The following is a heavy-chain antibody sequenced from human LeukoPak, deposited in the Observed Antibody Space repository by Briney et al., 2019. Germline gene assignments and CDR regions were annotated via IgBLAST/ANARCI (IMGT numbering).Heavy chain of an antibody. D-gene: IGHD2-2*01. CDR1: GFTFSSYW. Sequence: SGGSLRLSWAASGFTFSSYWIHWVRQAPGKGLVWVSRINSDGSSTSYADSVKGRFTISRDNAKNTLYLQMNSLRAEDTAVYYCARGSGPIVVVPAANDYWGQGTPVTVSS. CDR3: ARGSGPIVVVPAANDY. J-gene: IGHJ4*02. V-gene: IGHV3-74*01. CDR2: INSDGSST.